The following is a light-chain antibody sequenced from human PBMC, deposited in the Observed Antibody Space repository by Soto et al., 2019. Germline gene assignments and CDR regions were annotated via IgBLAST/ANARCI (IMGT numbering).Light chain of an antibody. J-gene: IGLJ1*01. CDR1: STDVGGYNY. CDR2: EVS. V-gene: IGLV2-14*01. CDR3: GSYTSTDTPFV. Sequence: QSVLAQPSSVSGSPGQSITISCTGTSTDVGGYNYFSWYQHHPGTGPKLIIYEVSNRPSGISDRFSGSKSGNKASLIISNLEAEDESDYYCGSYTSTDTPFVFGTGTKVTV.